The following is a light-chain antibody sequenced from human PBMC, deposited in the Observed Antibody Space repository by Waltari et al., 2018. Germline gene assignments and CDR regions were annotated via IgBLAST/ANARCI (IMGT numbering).Light chain of an antibody. CDR3: QQRASWPVT. V-gene: IGKV3-11*01. CDR1: QSVSSY. Sequence: IVLTQSPATLSLSPGDSAALSCRASQSVSSYLAWYQQKPGQAPRLLIYDASNRATGIPARFGGYGSGTDFSLTISSLEPEDFAVYYCQQRASWPVTFGQGTRLEIK. CDR2: DAS. J-gene: IGKJ5*01.